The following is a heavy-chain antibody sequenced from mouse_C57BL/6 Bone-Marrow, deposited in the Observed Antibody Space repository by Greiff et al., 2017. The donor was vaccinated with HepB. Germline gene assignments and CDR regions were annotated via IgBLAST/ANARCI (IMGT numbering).Heavy chain of an antibody. CDR1: GYTFTDYE. CDR3: TRDHYGSSYGGYFDY. CDR2: IDPETGGT. V-gene: IGHV1-15*01. Sequence: QVQLQQSGAELVRPGASVTLSCKASGYTFTDYEMHWVKQTPVHGLEWIGAIDPETGGTAYNQKFKGKAILTADKSSSTAYMELRSLTSEDSAVYYCTRDHYGSSYGGYFDYGGQGTTLTVSS. J-gene: IGHJ2*01. D-gene: IGHD1-1*01.